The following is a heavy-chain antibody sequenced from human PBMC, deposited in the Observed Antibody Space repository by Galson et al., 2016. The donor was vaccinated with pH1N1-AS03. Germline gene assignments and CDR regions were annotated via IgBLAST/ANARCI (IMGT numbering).Heavy chain of an antibody. V-gene: IGHV3-30-3*01. D-gene: IGHD5-24*01. CDR3: ARDYYERDSYYYSAAGY. CDR2: ILYDGNRK. J-gene: IGHJ4*02. Sequence: WVRQAPGKGLEWVAVILYDGNRKYYADSVNGRFTISRDNSKNTLYLQMDSLRPEDTAVYYCARDYYERDSYYYSAAGYWGQGTQVTVSS.